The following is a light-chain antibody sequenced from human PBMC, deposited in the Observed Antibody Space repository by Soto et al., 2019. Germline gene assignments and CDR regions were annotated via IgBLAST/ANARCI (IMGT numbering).Light chain of an antibody. J-gene: IGKJ1*01. CDR3: QQRGT. CDR2: DAS. Sequence: EIVLTQSPATLSLSPGERATLSCRASQSVSSYLAWYQQKPGQAPRLLIYDASNRATGIPARFSGSGSGTDFTLTISSLEPEDFAVYYCQQRGTFRQGARVDNK. CDR1: QSVSSY. V-gene: IGKV3-11*01.